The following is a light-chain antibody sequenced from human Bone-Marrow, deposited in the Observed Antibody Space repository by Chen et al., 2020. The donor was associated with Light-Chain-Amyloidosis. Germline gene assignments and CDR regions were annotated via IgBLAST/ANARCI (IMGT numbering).Light chain of an antibody. V-gene: IGLV3-21*02. Sequence: SYVLTQPSSVSVAPGQTATSACGGINIGSTSVHWYQQTPGQAPLLVVYDDRDRPSGIPERLSGSNSVNTATLTISRVEAGDEADYYCQVWDRSSDRPVFGGGTKLTVL. CDR1: NIGSTS. CDR3: QVWDRSSDRPV. CDR2: DDR. J-gene: IGLJ3*02.